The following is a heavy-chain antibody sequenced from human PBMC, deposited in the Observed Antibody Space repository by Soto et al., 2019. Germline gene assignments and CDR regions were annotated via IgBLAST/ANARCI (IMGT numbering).Heavy chain of an antibody. J-gene: IGHJ6*02. D-gene: IGHD1-1*01. CDR3: ARDRTNYSYGMDV. V-gene: IGHV1-2*04. CDR2: INPNSGGT. CDR1: GYTLTGYY. Sequence: SLNLSCKASGYTLTGYYMHWLRQTPGQGLEWMGWINPNSGGTNYAQKFQGWVTMTRDTSISTAYMELSRLRSDDTAVYYCARDRTNYSYGMDVWGQGTTVTVSS.